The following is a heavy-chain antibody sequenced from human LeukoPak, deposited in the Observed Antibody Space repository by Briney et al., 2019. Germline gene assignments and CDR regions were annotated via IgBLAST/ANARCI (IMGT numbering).Heavy chain of an antibody. CDR1: GFTFSSYW. CDR3: ARGRPHGNDY. V-gene: IGHV3-74*01. Sequence: PGGSLRLSCAASGFTFSSYWMNWVRRAPGKGLVWVSRIAGDGSSTTYADSVKGRFSISRDNAKNTLYLQMNSLRVEDTAVYYCARGRPHGNDYWGQGTLVTVSS. J-gene: IGHJ4*02. D-gene: IGHD4-23*01. CDR2: IAGDGSST.